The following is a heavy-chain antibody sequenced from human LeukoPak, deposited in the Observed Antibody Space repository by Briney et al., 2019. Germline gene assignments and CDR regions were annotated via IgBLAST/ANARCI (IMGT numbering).Heavy chain of an antibody. CDR3: ARDLSGSYAY. D-gene: IGHD1-26*01. V-gene: IGHV3-30-3*01. CDR2: ISYDGSNK. J-gene: IGHJ4*02. CDR1: GFTFSSYA. Sequence: PGGSLRLSCAASGFTFSSYAMHWVRQAPGKGLEWVAVISYDGSNKYYADSVKGRFTISRDNSKNTLYLQMNSLRAEDTAVYYCARDLSGSYAYWGQGPLVTVSS.